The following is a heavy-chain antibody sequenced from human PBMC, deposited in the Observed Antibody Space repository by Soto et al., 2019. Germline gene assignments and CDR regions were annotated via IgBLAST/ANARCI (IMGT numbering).Heavy chain of an antibody. D-gene: IGHD3-16*01. Sequence: XSVKGACKASGYSLSGYYLNWARQAPGQGLEWMGWINPDNGVPNYAQKFQGRVTLSRDTSINTAYMELSRLTSDDTAMYYCARTDYLFSTLTYYFDYWGQGTLVTVSS. J-gene: IGHJ4*02. CDR3: ARTDYLFSTLTYYFDY. CDR1: GYSLSGYY. CDR2: INPDNGVP. V-gene: IGHV1-2*02.